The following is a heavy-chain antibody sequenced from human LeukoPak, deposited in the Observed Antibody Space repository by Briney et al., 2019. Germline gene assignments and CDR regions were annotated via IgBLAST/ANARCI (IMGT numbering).Heavy chain of an antibody. CDR1: GFTFSSYS. CDR2: LGSSSYI. Sequence: GGSLRLSCAASGFTFSSYSMSWVRQAPGKGLEWVSFLGSSSYIYYADSVKGRFTISRDNAKNSLYLQMNSLRAEDTAVYYCATISSGWSTIDYWGQGTLVTVSS. J-gene: IGHJ4*02. V-gene: IGHV3-21*01. D-gene: IGHD6-19*01. CDR3: ATISSGWSTIDY.